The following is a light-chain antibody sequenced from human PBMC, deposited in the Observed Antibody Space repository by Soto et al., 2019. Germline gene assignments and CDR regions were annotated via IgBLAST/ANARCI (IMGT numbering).Light chain of an antibody. J-gene: IGLJ1*01. Sequence: QSALTQRPSASGTPVQRVTISCSGSSSNIGSNYVYWYQQLPGTAPKLLIYRNNQRPSGVPDRFSGSKSGTSASLAISGLRSEDEADYYCAAWDDSLSALFGTGTKVTVL. CDR2: RNN. CDR3: AAWDDSLSAL. V-gene: IGLV1-47*01. CDR1: SSNIGSNY.